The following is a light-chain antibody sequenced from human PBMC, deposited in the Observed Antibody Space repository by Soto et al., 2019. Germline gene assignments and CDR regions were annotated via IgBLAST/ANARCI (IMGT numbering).Light chain of an antibody. CDR1: QSISSW. CDR2: KAS. J-gene: IGKJ1*01. Sequence: DIQMTQSPSTLSASVGDRVTITCRASQSISSWLAWYQQKPGKAPKLLIYKASSLETGVPSRFSGSGSGTEFTLIISSLQPDDFASYHCQQYGSSSPWTLGQGIKVVIK. V-gene: IGKV1-5*03. CDR3: QQYGSSSPWT.